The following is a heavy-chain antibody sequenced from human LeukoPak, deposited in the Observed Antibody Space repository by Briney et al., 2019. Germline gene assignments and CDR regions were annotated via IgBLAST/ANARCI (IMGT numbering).Heavy chain of an antibody. Sequence: ASVKVSCKASGYTFTGYHMHWVRQAPGQGLEWMGWINPNSGGTNYAQRFQGRVTMTRDTSISTAYMELSRLRSDDTAVYYCARDPVRYCSSTSCYGSLDPWGQGTLVTVSS. J-gene: IGHJ5*02. CDR2: INPNSGGT. V-gene: IGHV1-2*02. CDR1: GYTFTGYH. CDR3: ARDPVRYCSSTSCYGSLDP. D-gene: IGHD2-2*01.